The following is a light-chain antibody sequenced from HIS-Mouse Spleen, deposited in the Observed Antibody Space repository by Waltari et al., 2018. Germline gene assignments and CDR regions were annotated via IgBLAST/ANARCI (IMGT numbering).Light chain of an antibody. V-gene: IGLV2-11*01. CDR3: CSYAGSYTFVV. J-gene: IGLJ2*01. CDR1: SSDVGGYNY. CDR2: DVS. Sequence: QSALTQPRSVSGSPGQSVTISCTGTSSDVGGYNYVSWYQQHPGKAPKLRIYDVSKRPSGVPGRFSGSKSGNTASLTISGLQAEDEADYYCCSYAGSYTFVVFGGGTKLTVL.